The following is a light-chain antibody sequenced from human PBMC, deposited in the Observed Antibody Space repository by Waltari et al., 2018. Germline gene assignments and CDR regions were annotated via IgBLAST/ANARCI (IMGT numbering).Light chain of an antibody. J-gene: IGKJ3*01. Sequence: EIVMTPSPATLSVSPGERATLSCRASQSVTANLAWYQQKPGQTPRLLIYGASTRATGIPARFSASGSGTEFTLTISGMQSEDFAVYYCQQYNDWPPLFTFGPGTKVDIK. CDR2: GAS. CDR1: QSVTAN. CDR3: QQYNDWPPLFT. V-gene: IGKV3-15*01.